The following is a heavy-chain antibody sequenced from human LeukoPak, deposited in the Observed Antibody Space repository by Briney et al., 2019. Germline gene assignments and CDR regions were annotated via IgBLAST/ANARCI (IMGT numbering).Heavy chain of an antibody. CDR1: GFTFSSYG. J-gene: IGHJ4*02. D-gene: IGHD4-17*01. CDR3: ARELDYGDYPGYFDY. V-gene: IGHV3-33*01. Sequence: SGGSLRLSCAASGFTFSSYGMHWVRQAPGKGLEWVAVIWYDGSNKYYADSVKGRFTISRDNSKNTLYLQMNSLRAEDTAVYYCARELDYGDYPGYFDYWGQGTLVTVSS. CDR2: IWYDGSNK.